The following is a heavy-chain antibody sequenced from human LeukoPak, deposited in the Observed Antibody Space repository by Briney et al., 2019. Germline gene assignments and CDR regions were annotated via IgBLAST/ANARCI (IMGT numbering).Heavy chain of an antibody. CDR3: AKDLFQPKWFYYYYGMDV. J-gene: IGHJ6*02. CDR2: ISYDGSNK. V-gene: IGHV3-30*18. D-gene: IGHD2-21*01. CDR1: GFTFSSYG. Sequence: PGGSLRLSCAASGFTFSSYGMHWVRQAPGKGLEWVAVISYDGSNKYYADSVKGRFTISRDNSKNTLYLQMNSLRAEDTAVYYCAKDLFQPKWFYYYYGMDVWGQGTTVTVSS.